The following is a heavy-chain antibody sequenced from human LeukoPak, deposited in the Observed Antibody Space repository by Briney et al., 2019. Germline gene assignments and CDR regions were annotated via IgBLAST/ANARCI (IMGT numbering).Heavy chain of an antibody. D-gene: IGHD2-15*01. V-gene: IGHV4-39*07. CDR3: ARGVRSGGRIEAHFDY. Sequence: GSVRQAPGKGREWVGCVSQRGSTYYNPSLRSRVTISVDKSKNQFCLKLSSVAAADRAVYYCARGVRSGGRIEAHFDYWGQGTLVTVSS. CDR2: VSQRGST. J-gene: IGHJ4*02.